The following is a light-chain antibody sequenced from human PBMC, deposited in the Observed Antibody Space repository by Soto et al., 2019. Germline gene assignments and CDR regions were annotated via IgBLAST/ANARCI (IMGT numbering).Light chain of an antibody. J-gene: IGKJ4*01. Sequence: EIVLTQSPGTLSLSPGERATLSCRASQSVSSNYLAWYQQKPGQAPRLLIYGASSRATGVPDGFSGSGSGTDFTVTISRLEHEDFVVYYCQQYGSSPPLTFGGGTKVEIK. CDR1: QSVSSNY. V-gene: IGKV3-20*01. CDR2: GAS. CDR3: QQYGSSPPLT.